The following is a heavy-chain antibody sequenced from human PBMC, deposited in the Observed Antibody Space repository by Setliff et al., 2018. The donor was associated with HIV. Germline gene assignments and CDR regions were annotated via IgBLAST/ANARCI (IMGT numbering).Heavy chain of an antibody. CDR1: GFTFDVYT. CDR3: AKIQNPQGYYYDSSGYYPHPGSPDY. CDR2: ISWDGYNT. Sequence: PGGSLRLSCAASGFTFDVYTMHWVRQAPGKAPEWVSLISWDGYNTYYADSVQGRFTISRDNSKNTLYLQMNSLRAEDTAVYYCAKIQNPQGYYYDSSGYYPHPGSPDYWGQGTLVTAPQ. J-gene: IGHJ4*02. D-gene: IGHD3-22*01. V-gene: IGHV3-43*01.